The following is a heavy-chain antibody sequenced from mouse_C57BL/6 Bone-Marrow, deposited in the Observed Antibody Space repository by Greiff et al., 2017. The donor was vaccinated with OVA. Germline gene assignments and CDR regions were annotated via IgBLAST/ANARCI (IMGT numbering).Heavy chain of an antibody. CDR2: IDPSDSYT. V-gene: IGHV1-59*01. CDR3: ASPHYYGSSGYFDY. Sequence: QVQLKQPGAELVRPGTSVKLSCKASGYTFTSYWMHWVKQRPGQGLEWIGVIDPSDSYTNYNQKFKGKATLTVDTSSSTAYMQLSSLTSEDSAVYYCASPHYYGSSGYFDYWGQGTTLTVSS. J-gene: IGHJ2*01. D-gene: IGHD1-1*01. CDR1: GYTFTSYW.